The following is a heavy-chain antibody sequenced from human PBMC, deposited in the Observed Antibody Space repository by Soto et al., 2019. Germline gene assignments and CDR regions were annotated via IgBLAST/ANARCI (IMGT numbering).Heavy chain of an antibody. Sequence: ASVTVSCKASGYTFTSYGIIWVRQAPGQGLEWMGWISAYNGNTNYAQKLQGRVTMTTDTSTSTAYMELRSLRSDDTAVYYCARDSRHKYYYDSSGYYSNYNWFDPWGQGTLVTVSS. CDR1: GYTFTSYG. V-gene: IGHV1-18*01. CDR2: ISAYNGNT. D-gene: IGHD3-22*01. J-gene: IGHJ5*02. CDR3: ARDSRHKYYYDSSGYYSNYNWFDP.